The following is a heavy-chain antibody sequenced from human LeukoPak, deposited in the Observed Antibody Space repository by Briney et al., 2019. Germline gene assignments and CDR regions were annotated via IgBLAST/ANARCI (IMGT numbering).Heavy chain of an antibody. CDR2: IYNSGST. J-gene: IGHJ4*02. CDR3: AKKAAAGTIDY. V-gene: IGHV3-23*05. CDR1: GFTFSSYA. D-gene: IGHD6-13*01. Sequence: GGSLRLSCAASGFTFSSYAMSWVRQAPGKGLEWVAAIYNSGSTYYADSVKGRFTISRDNSKNTLYLQMNSLRAEDTAVYYCAKKAAAGTIDYWGQGTLVTVSS.